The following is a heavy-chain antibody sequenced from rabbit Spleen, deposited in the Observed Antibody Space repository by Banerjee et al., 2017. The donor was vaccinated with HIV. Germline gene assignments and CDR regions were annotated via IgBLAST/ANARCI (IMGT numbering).Heavy chain of an antibody. CDR2: IYADSSRGS. J-gene: IGHJ3*01. CDR3: ARDTSSSFSSYGMDL. D-gene: IGHD1-1*01. V-gene: IGHV1S40*01. CDR1: GVSFSGSSY. Sequence: QSLEESGGDLVKPGASLTLTCIASGVSFSGSSYMCWVRQAPGKGLEWIGDIYADSSRGSRYANWAKGRFTISKTSSTTVTLQMTSLTAADTATYFCARDTSSSFSSYGMDLWGQGTLVTVS.